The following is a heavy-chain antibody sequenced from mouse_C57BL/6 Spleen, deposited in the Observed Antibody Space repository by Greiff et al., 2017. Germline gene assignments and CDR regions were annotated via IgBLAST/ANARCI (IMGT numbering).Heavy chain of an antibody. J-gene: IGHJ4*01. CDR1: GFTFNTYA. D-gene: IGHD4-1*01. CDR2: IRSKSSNYAT. CDR3: VRETGSTIDY. V-gene: IGHV10-3*01. Sequence: EVQVVESGGGLVQPKGSLKLSCAASGFTFNTYAMHWVRQAPGKGLEWVARIRSKSSNYATYYADSVKDRFTISRDAAQSMLYLQMNNLRTENTAMYYCVRETGSTIDYWGRGTSVTVSS.